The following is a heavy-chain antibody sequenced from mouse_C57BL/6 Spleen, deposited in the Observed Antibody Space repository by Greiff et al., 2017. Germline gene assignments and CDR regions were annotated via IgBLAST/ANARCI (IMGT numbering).Heavy chain of an antibody. J-gene: IGHJ2*01. D-gene: IGHD1-1*01. CDR2: ISDGGSYT. Sequence: DVKLVESGGGLVKPGGSLKLSCAASGFTFSSYAMSWVRQTPEKRLEWVATISDGGSYTYYPDNVKGRFTISRDNAKNNLYLQMSHLKSEDTAMXYCARDTDYGSSHYFDYWGQGTTLTVSS. CDR1: GFTFSSYA. CDR3: ARDTDYGSSHYFDY. V-gene: IGHV5-4*01.